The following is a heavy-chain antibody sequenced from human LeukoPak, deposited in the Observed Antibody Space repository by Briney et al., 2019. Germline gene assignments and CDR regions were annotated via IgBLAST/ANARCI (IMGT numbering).Heavy chain of an antibody. J-gene: IGHJ4*02. CDR2: IKQDGSEK. D-gene: IGHD1-26*01. CDR1: GFTFSSYW. V-gene: IGHV3-7*01. Sequence: PEGSLRLSCAASGFTFSSYWMSWVRQAPGKGLEWVANIKQDGSEKYYVDSVKGRFTISRDNAKNSLYLQMNSLRAEDTAVYYCARDLGGSYCDYWGQGTLVTVSS. CDR3: ARDLGGSYCDY.